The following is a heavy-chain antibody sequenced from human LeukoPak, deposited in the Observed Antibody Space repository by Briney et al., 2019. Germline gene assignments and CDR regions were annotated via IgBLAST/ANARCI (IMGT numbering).Heavy chain of an antibody. CDR2: ISYDGDNE. V-gene: IGHV3-30-3*01. CDR3: AREIASGSHY. Sequence: GGSLRLSCAASGFIFRNYAMHWVRQAPGKGLEWVTVISYDGDNEYYIDSVKGRFTISRDNSENMLYLQMNSLSPVDTAVYYCAREIASGSHYWGQGTLVTVSS. CDR1: GFIFRNYA. J-gene: IGHJ4*02. D-gene: IGHD3-10*01.